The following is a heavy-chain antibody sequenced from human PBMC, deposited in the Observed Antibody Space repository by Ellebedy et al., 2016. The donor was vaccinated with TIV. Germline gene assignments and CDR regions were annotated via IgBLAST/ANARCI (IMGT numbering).Heavy chain of an antibody. CDR1: GGSISTYF. Sequence: SETLSLTCTVSGGSISTYFWSWIRQPPGKGLEWIGYIYYSGNTDYNPSLKSRVTISVDTSKNQFSLKLRSVTAADTAVYYCARNPPTYNWVDSWGQGTLVTVSS. V-gene: IGHV4-59*04. CDR2: IYYSGNT. J-gene: IGHJ5*01. CDR3: ARNPPTYNWVDS.